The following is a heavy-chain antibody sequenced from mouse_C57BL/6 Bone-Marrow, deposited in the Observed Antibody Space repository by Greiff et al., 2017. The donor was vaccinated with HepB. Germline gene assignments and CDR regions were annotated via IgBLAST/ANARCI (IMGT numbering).Heavy chain of an antibody. CDR1: GYAFSSYW. CDR3: ARFGSSPWAMDY. J-gene: IGHJ4*01. Sequence: QVQLKQSGAELVKPGASVKISCKASGYAFSSYWMNWVKQRPGKGLEWIGQIYPGDGDTNYNGKFKGKATLTADKSSSTAYMQLSSLTSEDSAVYFCARFGSSPWAMDYWGQGTSVTVSS. V-gene: IGHV1-80*01. D-gene: IGHD1-1*01. CDR2: IYPGDGDT.